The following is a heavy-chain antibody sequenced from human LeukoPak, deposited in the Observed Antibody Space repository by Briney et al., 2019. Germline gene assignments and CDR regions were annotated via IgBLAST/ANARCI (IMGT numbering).Heavy chain of an antibody. D-gene: IGHD6-13*01. J-gene: IGHJ6*02. CDR3: AREVGSSRYYGMDV. V-gene: IGHV3-33*01. CDR2: IWYDGSNK. Sequence: GGSLRLSCAASGFTFSSYGMHWVRQAPGKGLEWVAVIWYDGSNKYYADSVKGRFTISRDNSKNTLYLQMNSLRAEDTAVYYCAREVGSSRYYGMDVWGQGTTVTVS. CDR1: GFTFSSYG.